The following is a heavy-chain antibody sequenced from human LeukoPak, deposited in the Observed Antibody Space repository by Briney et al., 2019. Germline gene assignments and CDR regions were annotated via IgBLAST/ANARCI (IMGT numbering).Heavy chain of an antibody. CDR1: GYTFTSYY. J-gene: IGHJ4*02. V-gene: IGHV1-46*03. CDR2: INPSGGST. D-gene: IGHD3-22*01. Sequence: ASVKVSRRASGYTFTSYYMHWVRQAPGQGLEWMGIINPSGGSTSYAQKFQGRVTMTRDTSTSTVYMELSSLRSEDTAVYYCATDYDSSGYYLSWGQGTLVTVSS. CDR3: ATDYDSSGYYLS.